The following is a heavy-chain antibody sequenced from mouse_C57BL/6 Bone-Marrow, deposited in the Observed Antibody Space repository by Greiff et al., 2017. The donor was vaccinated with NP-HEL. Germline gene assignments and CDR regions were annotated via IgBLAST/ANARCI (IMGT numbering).Heavy chain of an antibody. Sequence: VKLMESGPGILQSSQTLSLTCSFSGFSLSTSGMGVSWIRQPSGKGLEWLAHIYWDDDKRYNPSLKSRLTISKDTSRNQVFLKITSVDTADTATYYCARRHYYGSKSAMDYWGQGTSVTVSS. V-gene: IGHV8-12*01. CDR1: GFSLSTSGMG. J-gene: IGHJ4*01. D-gene: IGHD1-1*01. CDR2: IYWDDDK. CDR3: ARRHYYGSKSAMDY.